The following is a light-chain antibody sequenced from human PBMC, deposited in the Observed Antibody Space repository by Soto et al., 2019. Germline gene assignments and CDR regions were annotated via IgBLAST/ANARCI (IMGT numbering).Light chain of an antibody. V-gene: IGKV1-9*01. Sequence: DLQLTQSPSFLSASVGDRVTITCRASQGISNYLSWYQQKPGKAPNLLIYAASTLQSGIPSRFSGSGSGTQFTLTISSLQPEDFATYYCQQLNSYPITFGQGTRLEIK. CDR3: QQLNSYPIT. J-gene: IGKJ5*01. CDR1: QGISNY. CDR2: AAS.